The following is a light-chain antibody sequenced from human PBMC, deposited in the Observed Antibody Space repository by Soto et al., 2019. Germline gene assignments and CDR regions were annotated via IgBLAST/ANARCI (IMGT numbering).Light chain of an antibody. Sequence: DIQMTQSPSSLSASVGDRVTITCRASQGISNYLAWYQQKPGKVPKLLIYAASTLQSGVPSRFSGSGSGTDLTLTISSLQPEDVATYYCQKYNSALGFIFGPGTKVDIK. CDR3: QKYNSALGFI. J-gene: IGKJ3*01. V-gene: IGKV1-27*01. CDR2: AAS. CDR1: QGISNY.